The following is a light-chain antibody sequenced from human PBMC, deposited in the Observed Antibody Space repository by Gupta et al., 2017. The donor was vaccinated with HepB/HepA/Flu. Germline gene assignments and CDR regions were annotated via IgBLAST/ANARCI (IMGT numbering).Light chain of an antibody. CDR1: SLRSDY. CDR2: GKN. V-gene: IGLV3-19*01. Sequence: SSELTQDPAVSVALGQTVRITCQVDSLRSDYASWYQHTPGQAPVLVIYGKNNRHSGIPDRFSGSRSGTTASLTITGAQAEDEADYYWNSRDSSGNLVVFGGGTKLTVL. CDR3: NSRDSSGNLVV. J-gene: IGLJ2*01.